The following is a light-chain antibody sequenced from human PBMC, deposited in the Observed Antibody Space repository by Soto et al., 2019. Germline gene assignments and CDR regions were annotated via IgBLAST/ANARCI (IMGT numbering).Light chain of an antibody. CDR2: EVS. CDR1: SSDIGDYDY. Sequence: ALTQPASVSGSPGQSITISCTGSSSDIGDYDYVSWYQQHPGKAPKVLISEVSNRPSGVSNRFSGSKSGNTASLTISGLQAEDEADYYCNSYATGNTRVFGTGTKATVL. V-gene: IGLV2-14*01. CDR3: NSYATGNTRV. J-gene: IGLJ1*01.